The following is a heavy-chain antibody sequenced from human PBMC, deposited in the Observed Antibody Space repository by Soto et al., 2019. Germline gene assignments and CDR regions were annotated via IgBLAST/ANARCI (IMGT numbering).Heavy chain of an antibody. CDR2: ISYDGSNK. Sequence: PGGSLRLSCAASGCTFSSYAMHWVRQAPGKGLEWVAVISYDGSNKYYADSVKGRFTISRDNSKNTLYLQMNSLRAEDTAVYYCARGQRWLQPTPDYWGQGTLVTVSS. CDR3: ARGQRWLQPTPDY. V-gene: IGHV3-30-3*01. J-gene: IGHJ4*02. D-gene: IGHD5-12*01. CDR1: GCTFSSYA.